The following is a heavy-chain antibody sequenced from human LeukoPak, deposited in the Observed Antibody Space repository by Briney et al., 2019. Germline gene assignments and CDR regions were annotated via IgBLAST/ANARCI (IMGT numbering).Heavy chain of an antibody. D-gene: IGHD1-26*01. Sequence: GGSLRLSCEDSGFTFRSYEMNWVRQAPGKGLEWIAYLSSSGSAFSYADSVKGRFTIARDNAKNSVYLEMNSLRADDTAVYYCARVEKKLIVGSTNHWFDPWGQGTLVTVSS. CDR3: ARVEKKLIVGSTNHWFDP. CDR1: GFTFRSYE. J-gene: IGHJ5*02. CDR2: LSSSGSAF. V-gene: IGHV3-48*03.